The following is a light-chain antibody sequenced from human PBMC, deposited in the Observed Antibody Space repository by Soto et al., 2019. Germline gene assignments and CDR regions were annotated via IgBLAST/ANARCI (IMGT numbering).Light chain of an antibody. CDR2: DAT. Sequence: DIQMTQSPSSLSASVGDRVTITCRASQGISSWLAWYQQKPGKAPKLLIYDATRLHSGVPPRFSGSGYGTDFTLTINSLQPDDSATYYCQQYHTYWWTFGQGTKVDIK. J-gene: IGKJ1*01. V-gene: IGKV1-5*01. CDR3: QQYHTYWWT. CDR1: QGISSW.